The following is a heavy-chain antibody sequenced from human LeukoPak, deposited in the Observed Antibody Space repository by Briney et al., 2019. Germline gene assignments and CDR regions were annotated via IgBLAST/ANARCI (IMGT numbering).Heavy chain of an antibody. J-gene: IGHJ4*02. CDR3: ARSGALLWFGELYDY. CDR2: IKGDGSEK. CDR1: GFTFSTYW. Sequence: GGSLRLSCATSGFTFSTYWMNWVRQAPGKGLEWVANIKGDGSEKYYVDSAKGRFTISRDNAKNSLYLQMNSLRAEDTAVYYCARSGALLWFGELYDYWGQGTLVTVSS. D-gene: IGHD3-10*01. V-gene: IGHV3-7*01.